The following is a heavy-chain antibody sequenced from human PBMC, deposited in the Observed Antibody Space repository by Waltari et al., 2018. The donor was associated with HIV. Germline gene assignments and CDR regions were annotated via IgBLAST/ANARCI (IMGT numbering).Heavy chain of an antibody. Sequence: QVQLMQSGAEVKKPGSSVKVSCKASGGTFSSYAISWVRQAPGQGLEWMGGIIPIFGTANYAQKFQGRVTITADESTSTAYMELSSLRSEDTAVYYCARHPDCSGGSCQPYYYGMDVWGQGTTVTVSS. CDR2: IIPIFGTA. V-gene: IGHV1-69*01. CDR3: ARHPDCSGGSCQPYYYGMDV. CDR1: GGTFSSYA. J-gene: IGHJ6*02. D-gene: IGHD2-15*01.